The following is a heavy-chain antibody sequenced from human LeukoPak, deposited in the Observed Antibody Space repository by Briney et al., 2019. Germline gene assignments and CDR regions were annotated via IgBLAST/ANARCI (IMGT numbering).Heavy chain of an antibody. CDR1: GYIFTHFC. V-gene: IGHV5-51*01. D-gene: IGHD3-10*01. J-gene: IGHJ4*02. Sequence: GESLKISCQVSGYIFTHFCIGWVRQVPGKGLEWVGIILPGLSSPRYTPAFPGQVTMPADPPSNTAHLQWSHLEASDTAMYFCARQHRDGSRSRGYSFDYWGQGTLVTVSS. CDR3: ARQHRDGSRSRGYSFDY. CDR2: ILPGLSSP.